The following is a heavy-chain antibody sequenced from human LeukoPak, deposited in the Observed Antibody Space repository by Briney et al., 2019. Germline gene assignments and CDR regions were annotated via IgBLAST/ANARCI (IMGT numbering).Heavy chain of an antibody. J-gene: IGHJ4*02. V-gene: IGHV3-21*01. D-gene: IGHD6-19*01. CDR2: ISSSSSHI. Sequence: GGSLRLSCAASGFTFSSYAMSWVSQAPGKGLEWVSSISSSSSHIFYADSVKGRFTISRDNAKNSLYLQMNSLRAEDTAVYYCARGSSGPSYWGQGTLVTVSS. CDR1: GFTFSSYA. CDR3: ARGSSGPSY.